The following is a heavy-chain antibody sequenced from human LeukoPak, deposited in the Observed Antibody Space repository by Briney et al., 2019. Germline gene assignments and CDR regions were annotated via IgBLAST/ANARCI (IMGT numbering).Heavy chain of an antibody. CDR2: IYHSGST. V-gene: IGHV4-4*02. J-gene: IGHJ3*02. D-gene: IGHD3-10*01. CDR3: AKSNGYGLVDI. CDR1: GGSISSSNW. Sequence: KPSETLSLTCAVSGGSISSSNWWTWVRQPPGKGLEWIGEIYHSGSTYYSPSLKSRVTISLDTSRNQFSLKLNSVTAADTAVYYCAKSNGYGLVDIWGQRTMVTVSS.